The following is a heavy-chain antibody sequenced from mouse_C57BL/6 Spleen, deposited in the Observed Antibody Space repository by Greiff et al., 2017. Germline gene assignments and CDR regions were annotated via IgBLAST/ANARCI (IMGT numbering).Heavy chain of an antibody. CDR1: GYTFTSYW. Sequence: QVQLQQPGAELVMPGASVKLSCKASGYTFTSYWMHWVKQRPGQGLEWIGEIDPSDSYTNYNQKFKGKSTLTVDKSSSTAYMQLSSLTSEDSAVYYCARGSSLWFAYWGQGTLVTVSA. J-gene: IGHJ3*01. CDR2: IDPSDSYT. V-gene: IGHV1-69*01. D-gene: IGHD1-1*01. CDR3: ARGSSLWFAY.